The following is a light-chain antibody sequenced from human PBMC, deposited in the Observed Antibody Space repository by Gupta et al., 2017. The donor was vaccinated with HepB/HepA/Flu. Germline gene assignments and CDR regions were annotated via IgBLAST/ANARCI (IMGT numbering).Light chain of an antibody. CDR2: DAS. CDR3: QQYNSWPIT. CDR1: QSISSK. Sequence: IVMTQSQDTLSVSPGERATLSCRASQSISSKLGWFQQKPGQAPRALIYDASNRVTDIPARFSGSGSGTEFTLTISSLQSEDFAIYYCQQYNSWPITFGQGTRLDI. J-gene: IGKJ5*01. V-gene: IGKV3-15*01.